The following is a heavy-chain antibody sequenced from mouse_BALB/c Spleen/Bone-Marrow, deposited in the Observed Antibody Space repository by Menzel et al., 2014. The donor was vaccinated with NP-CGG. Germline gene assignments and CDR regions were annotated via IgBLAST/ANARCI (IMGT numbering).Heavy chain of an antibody. CDR3: TSYGNYWYFDV. D-gene: IGHD2-1*01. Sequence: VQLQQSGPDLVKPSQSLPLTCTVTGYSITSGYSWHWIRQFPGNKLEWMGYIHHSSSTNYNPSLRSRISITRDTSKNQFFLHLNSVTTEDTATYYCTSYGNYWYFDVWGAGTTVTVSS. V-gene: IGHV3-1*02. CDR1: GYSITSGYS. J-gene: IGHJ1*01. CDR2: IHHSSST.